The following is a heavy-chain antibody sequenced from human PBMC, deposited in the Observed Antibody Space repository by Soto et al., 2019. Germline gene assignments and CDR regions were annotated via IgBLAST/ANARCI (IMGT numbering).Heavy chain of an antibody. D-gene: IGHD3-10*01. CDR2: IYYSGST. V-gene: IGHV4-31*03. CDR3: ASISSGRGVIRRRPNVDY. Sequence: SETLSLTCTVSGGSISSGGYYWSWIRQHPGKGLEWIGYIYYSGSTYYNPSLKSRVTMSVDTSKNQFSLKLSSVTAADTAVYYCASISSGRGVIRRRPNVDYWGQGTLVTVSS. CDR1: GGSISSGGYY. J-gene: IGHJ4*02.